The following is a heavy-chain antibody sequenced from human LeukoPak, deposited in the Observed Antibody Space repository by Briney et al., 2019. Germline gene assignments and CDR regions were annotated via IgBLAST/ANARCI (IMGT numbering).Heavy chain of an antibody. V-gene: IGHV4-4*07. CDR1: GGSISSYY. CDR2: IYTSGST. CDR3: ARDSYDFWSGDNQGYFDY. J-gene: IGHJ4*02. Sequence: PSETLSLTCTVSGGSISSYYWSWIRHPAGKGLEWLGRIYTSGSTNYNPSLKSRVTISVDKSKNQFSLKLSPVTAADTAVYYCARDSYDFWSGDNQGYFDYWGQGTLVTVSS. D-gene: IGHD3-3*01.